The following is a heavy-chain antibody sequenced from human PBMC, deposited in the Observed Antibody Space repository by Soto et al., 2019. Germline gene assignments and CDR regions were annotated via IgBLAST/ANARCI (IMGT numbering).Heavy chain of an antibody. V-gene: IGHV3-48*03. D-gene: IGHD3-22*01. J-gene: IGHJ6*02. Sequence: TGGSLRLSCSASGFSFRGFEMNWVRQAPGKGLEWLSYITASGTVTYYADSVKGRFTISRDNSKNSLFLHMNSLRADDTAIYYCAMAMIRVEYGVDIWGQGTAVTVSS. CDR2: ITASGTVT. CDR3: AMAMIRVEYGVDI. CDR1: GFSFRGFE.